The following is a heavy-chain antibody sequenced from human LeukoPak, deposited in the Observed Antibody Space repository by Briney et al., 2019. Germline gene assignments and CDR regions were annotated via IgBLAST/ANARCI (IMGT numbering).Heavy chain of an antibody. CDR1: GFTFSSYG. V-gene: IGHV3-33*01. J-gene: IGHJ4*02. Sequence: GGSLRLSCAASGFTFSSYGMHWVRQAPGKGLEWVAVIWYDGSNKYYADSVKGRFTISRDNSKNTLYLQMNSLRAEDTAVYYCARDFAYGDYARGGWGQGTLVTVSS. D-gene: IGHD4-17*01. CDR2: IWYDGSNK. CDR3: ARDFAYGDYARGG.